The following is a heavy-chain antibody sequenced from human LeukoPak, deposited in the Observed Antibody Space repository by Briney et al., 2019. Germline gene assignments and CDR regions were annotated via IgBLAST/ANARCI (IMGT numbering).Heavy chain of an antibody. D-gene: IGHD3-3*01. V-gene: IGHV3-30*02. CDR3: AKDGVGDDFWSGYWDY. CDR1: GFTFSSYG. J-gene: IGHJ4*02. Sequence: GGSLRLSCAASGFTFSSYGMHWVRQAPGKGLEWVAFIRYDGSNKYYADSVKGRFTISRDNSKNTLYLQMNSQRAEDTAVYYCAKDGVGDDFWSGYWDYWGQGTLVTVSS. CDR2: IRYDGSNK.